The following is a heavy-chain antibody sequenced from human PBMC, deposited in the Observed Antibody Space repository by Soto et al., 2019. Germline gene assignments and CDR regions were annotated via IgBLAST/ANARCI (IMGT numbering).Heavy chain of an antibody. CDR2: IYWDDDK. D-gene: IGHD1-1*01. CDR1: GFSLSTGGVG. J-gene: IGHJ4*02. Sequence: QITLEESGPARVKPTQTLTLTCTFSGFSLSTGGVGVGWIRQPPGKALERHALIYWDDDKRYSPSLRSRLTVTKDTSRNQVVLTMTNMDPVDTATYYCAHRAGLQGNWNGGYFDFWGQGALVTVSS. CDR3: AHRAGLQGNWNGGYFDF. V-gene: IGHV2-5*02.